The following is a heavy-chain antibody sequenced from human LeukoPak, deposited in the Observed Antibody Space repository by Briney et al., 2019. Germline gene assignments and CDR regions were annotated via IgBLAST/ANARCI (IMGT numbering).Heavy chain of an antibody. Sequence: GGSLRLSCAASGFTFSIYAMHWVRQAPGKGLEYVSAISSNGGSTYYANSVKGRFTISRDNSKNTLYLQMGSLRAEDMAVYYCARDAPYYYGSGSYHQYYYYYYMDVWGKGTTVTVSS. CDR2: ISSNGGST. D-gene: IGHD3-10*01. V-gene: IGHV3-64*01. CDR3: ARDAPYYYGSGSYHQYYYYYYMDV. J-gene: IGHJ6*03. CDR1: GFTFSIYA.